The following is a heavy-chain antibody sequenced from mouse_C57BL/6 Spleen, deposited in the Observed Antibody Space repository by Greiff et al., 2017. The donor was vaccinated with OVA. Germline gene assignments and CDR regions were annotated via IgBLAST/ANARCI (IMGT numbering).Heavy chain of an antibody. Sequence: VKLLQPGAELVRPGSSVKLSCKASGYTFTSYWMDWVKQRPGQGLEWIGNIYPSDSETHYNQKFKDKATLTVDKSSSTAYMQLSSLTSEDSAVYYCASTFYYDYDRRFAYWGQGTLVTVSA. J-gene: IGHJ3*01. CDR3: ASTFYYDYDRRFAY. V-gene: IGHV1-61*01. CDR2: IYPSDSET. D-gene: IGHD2-4*01. CDR1: GYTFTSYW.